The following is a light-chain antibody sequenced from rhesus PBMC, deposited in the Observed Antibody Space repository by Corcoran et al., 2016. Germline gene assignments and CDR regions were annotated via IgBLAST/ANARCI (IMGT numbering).Light chain of an antibody. CDR3: QVCDGDTKYSV. CDR2: ADN. Sequence: SYDLTQPPSVSAASGQTARITCGGDSIGSKNVHWYQQNPAQAPVLVLFADNNRPSGIPERFSGANSGNTATPTICRVEAGDEADYYGQVCDGDTKYSVCGSGTKLTVL. J-gene: IGLJ6*01. CDR1: SIGSKN. V-gene: IGLV3-25*02.